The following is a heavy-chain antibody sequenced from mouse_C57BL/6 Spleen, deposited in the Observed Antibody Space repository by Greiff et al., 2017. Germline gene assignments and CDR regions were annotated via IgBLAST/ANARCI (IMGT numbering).Heavy chain of an antibody. CDR3: ARWELQRDMDY. V-gene: IGHV5-17*01. CDR2: ISRGSSAI. D-gene: IGHD2-12*01. J-gene: IGHJ4*01. CDR1: GFTFSDYG. Sequence: EVLLVESGGGLVKPGGSLTLSCAASGFTFSDYGMHWVRQAPEKGLEWVAYISRGSSAIYYADTVKGRFTLSRDNATNTLCLQLHSLRSEDSAMYYCARWELQRDMDYWGQGTSVTVSS.